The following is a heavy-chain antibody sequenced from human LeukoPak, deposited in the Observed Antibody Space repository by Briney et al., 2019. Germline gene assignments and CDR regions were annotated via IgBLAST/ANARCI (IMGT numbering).Heavy chain of an antibody. CDR1: GDSVSNNRAA. V-gene: IGHV6-1*01. D-gene: IGHD3-22*01. J-gene: IGHJ4*02. Sequence: SQTLSLTCAISGDSVSNNRAAWNWIRQSPSRGLEWLGRTFYRSKWYTDYGVSVKSRISINPDTSKNQLSLHLNSVIPEDTAVYYCARSDRDADFDYWGQGTLSPSPQ. CDR2: TFYRSKWYT. CDR3: ARSDRDADFDY.